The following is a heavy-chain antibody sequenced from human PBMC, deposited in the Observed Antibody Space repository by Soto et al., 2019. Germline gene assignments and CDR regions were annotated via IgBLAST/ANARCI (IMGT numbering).Heavy chain of an antibody. V-gene: IGHV3-48*02. CDR1: GFTFSSYS. D-gene: IGHD3-22*01. J-gene: IGHJ2*01. CDR2: ISSSSSTI. Sequence: EVQLVESGGGLVQPGGSLRLSCAASGFTFSSYSMNWVRQAPGKGLEWVSYISSSSSTIYYADSVKGRFTISRDNAKNSLYLQMNSLRDEDTAVYYCARNPNYYDSSGYYLWYFDLWGRGTLVTVS. CDR3: ARNPNYYDSSGYYLWYFDL.